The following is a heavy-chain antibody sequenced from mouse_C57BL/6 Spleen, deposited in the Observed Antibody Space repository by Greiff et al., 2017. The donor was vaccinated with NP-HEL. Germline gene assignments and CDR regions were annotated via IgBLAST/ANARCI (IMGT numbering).Heavy chain of an antibody. CDR1: GYTFTSYW. CDR3: ARVGYDAMDY. J-gene: IGHJ4*01. CDR2: IDPSDSYT. V-gene: IGHV1-59*01. Sequence: QVQLQQPGAELVRPGTSVKLSCKASGYTFTSYWMHWVKQRPGQGLEWIGVIDPSDSYTNYNQKFKGKATLTVDTSSSTAYMQLSSLTSEDSAVYYCARVGYDAMDYWGQGTSVTVSS.